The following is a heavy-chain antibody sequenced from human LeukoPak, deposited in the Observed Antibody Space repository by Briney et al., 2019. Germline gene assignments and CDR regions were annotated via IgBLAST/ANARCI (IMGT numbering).Heavy chain of an antibody. CDR3: ARVESIAAAGRPGSEGHHYYYYYMDV. D-gene: IGHD6-13*01. V-gene: IGHV3-7*01. J-gene: IGHJ6*03. Sequence: GGSLRLSCAASGFTFSSYWMSWVRQAPGKGLEWVANIKQDGSEKYYVDSVKGRFTISRDNAKNSLYLQMNSLRAEDTAVYYCARVESIAAAGRPGSEGHHYYYYYMDVWGKGTTVTISS. CDR1: GFTFSSYW. CDR2: IKQDGSEK.